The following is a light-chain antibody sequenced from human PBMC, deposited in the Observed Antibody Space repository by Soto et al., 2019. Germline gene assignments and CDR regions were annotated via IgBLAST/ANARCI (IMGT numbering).Light chain of an antibody. CDR1: SSNIGAGYD. V-gene: IGLV1-40*01. CDR3: QSYDISLSVSVI. CDR2: GNS. Sequence: QSVLTQPPSVSGAPGQGVTISCTGSSSNIGAGYDVQWYQHLPGAAPKLLIFGNSNRPSGVPDRFSGSRSGTSASLAITGLQAEDEADYFCQSYDISLSVSVIFGGGTKLTVL. J-gene: IGLJ2*01.